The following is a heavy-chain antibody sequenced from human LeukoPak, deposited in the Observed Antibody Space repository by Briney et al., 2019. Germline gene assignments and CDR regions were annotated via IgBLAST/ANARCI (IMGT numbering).Heavy chain of an antibody. D-gene: IGHD4-17*01. V-gene: IGHV4-61*08. CDR2: IYHSGNT. J-gene: IGHJ1*01. Sequence: PSQTLSLTCVVSGGSISSGGYSWSWIRQPPGKGLEWIGYIYHSGNTNYNPSLKSRVTISVDRSKNQFSLKLSSVTAADTAVYYCARDGGSYSDIAEYFQHWGQGTLVTVSS. CDR3: ARDGGSYSDIAEYFQH. CDR1: GGSISSGGYS.